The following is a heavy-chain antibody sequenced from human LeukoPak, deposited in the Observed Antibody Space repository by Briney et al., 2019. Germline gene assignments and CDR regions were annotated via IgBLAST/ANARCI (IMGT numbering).Heavy chain of an antibody. D-gene: IGHD2-2*01. CDR2: IRYDGSNK. J-gene: IGHJ1*01. Sequence: GSVRLSCAASGFTFSSYSMHWVRQAPGKGLEWVAFIRYDGSNKYYADSVKGRLTISRDNSKNTLYLQMNSLRAEDTAVYYCAKGKVVPAARAEYFQHWGQGTLVTVSS. CDR1: GFTFSSYS. CDR3: AKGKVVPAARAEYFQH. V-gene: IGHV3-30*02.